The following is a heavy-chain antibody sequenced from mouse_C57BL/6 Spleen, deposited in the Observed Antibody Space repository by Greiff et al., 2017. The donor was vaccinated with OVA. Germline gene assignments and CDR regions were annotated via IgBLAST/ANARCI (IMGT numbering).Heavy chain of an antibody. CDR3: ARREELRGSPHYYAMDY. V-gene: IGHV5-17*01. Sequence: EVKLVESGGGLVKPGGSLKLSCAASGFTFSDYGLHWVRQAPEKGLEWVAYISSGSSTIYYADTVKGRFTISRDNAKNTLFLQMTSLRSEDTAMYYCARREELRGSPHYYAMDYWGQGTSVTVSS. CDR1: GFTFSDYG. J-gene: IGHJ4*01. D-gene: IGHD1-1*01. CDR2: ISSGSSTI.